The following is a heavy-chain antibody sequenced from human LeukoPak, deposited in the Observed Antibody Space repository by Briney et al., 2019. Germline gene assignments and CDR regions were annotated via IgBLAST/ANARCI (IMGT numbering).Heavy chain of an antibody. V-gene: IGHV4-34*01. CDR1: GGSFSGYY. CDR2: INHSGST. J-gene: IGHJ4*02. CDR3: AREGGYYFDY. Sequence: SETLSLTCAVYGGSFSGYYWSWIRQPPGKGLEWIGEINHSGSTSYNPSLKSRVTISVDTSKNQFSLKLSSVTAADTAVYYCAREGGYYFDYWGQGTLVTVSS. D-gene: IGHD3-16*01.